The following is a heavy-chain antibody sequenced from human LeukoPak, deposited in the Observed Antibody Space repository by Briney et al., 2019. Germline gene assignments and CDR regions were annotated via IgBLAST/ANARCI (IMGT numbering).Heavy chain of an antibody. D-gene: IGHD3-22*01. V-gene: IGHV4-61*02. Sequence: SETLSLTCTVSGGSISSGSYYWSWIRQPAGKGLEWIGRIYTSGSTNYNPSLKSRVTISVDTSKNQLSLKLSSVTAADTAVYYCARAGYYYDSSGYYSFDYWGQGTLVTVSS. CDR2: IYTSGST. CDR1: GGSISSGSYY. J-gene: IGHJ4*02. CDR3: ARAGYYYDSSGYYSFDY.